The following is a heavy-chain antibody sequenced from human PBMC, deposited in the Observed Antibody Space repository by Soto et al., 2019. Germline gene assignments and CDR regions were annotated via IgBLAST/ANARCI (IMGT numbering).Heavy chain of an antibody. CDR3: ARVVKAGDYGDYGRYYFDY. CDR1: GYTFTTYG. V-gene: IGHV1-18*04. Sequence: QVQPVQSGAEVKKPGASVKVSCKASGYTFTTYGITWVRQSPGQGLEWMGWISAYSGNTKYAQKLQGRLTVTTDTSTNTAYMDLRSLRSDDTAVYYCARVVKAGDYGDYGRYYFDYWGHGTLVTVSS. J-gene: IGHJ4*01. D-gene: IGHD4-17*01. CDR2: ISAYSGNT.